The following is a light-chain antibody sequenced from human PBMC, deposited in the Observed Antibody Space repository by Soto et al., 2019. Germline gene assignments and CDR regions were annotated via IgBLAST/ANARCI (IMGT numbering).Light chain of an antibody. CDR3: SSYTSTSTPWV. CDR2: DVS. CDR1: RSDVGGYNY. J-gene: IGLJ3*02. V-gene: IGLV2-14*01. Sequence: QSVLTQPASVSASPGQSITISCTGTRSDVGGYNYVSWYQQHPGKAPKLMIYDVSDRPSGVSNRFSGSKSGNTASLTISGLQAEDEADYYCSSYTSTSTPWVFGGGTQLTVL.